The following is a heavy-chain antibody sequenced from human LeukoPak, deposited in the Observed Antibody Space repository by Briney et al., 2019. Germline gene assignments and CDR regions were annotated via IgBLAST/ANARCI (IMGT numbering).Heavy chain of an antibody. V-gene: IGHV1-2*02. CDR2: INPNNGGT. Sequence: ASVKVSCKASGNTFTAYYIHWVRQAPGQGLEWMGWINPNNGGTNYAQKFQGRVTMTRDTSISTAYMELTRLRSDDTAVYYCARGLTTVTALYFFDYWGQGTLVTVSS. CDR3: ARGLTTVTALYFFDY. D-gene: IGHD4-17*01. CDR1: GNTFTAYY. J-gene: IGHJ4*02.